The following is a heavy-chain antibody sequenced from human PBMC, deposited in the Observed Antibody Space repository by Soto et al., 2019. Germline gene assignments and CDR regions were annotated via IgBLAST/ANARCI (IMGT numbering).Heavy chain of an antibody. CDR1: GGSISSGGYY. J-gene: IGHJ5*02. CDR3: ARAGAVNWFVP. Sequence: QVQLQESGPGLVKPSQTLSLTCTVSGGSISSGGYYWSWIRQHPGKGLEWIGYIYYSGRTYHNPSLKSRITISVDTSKNQFSLKLSSVTAADTAVYYCARAGAVNWFVPWGQGTLVTVSS. V-gene: IGHV4-31*03. CDR2: IYYSGRT.